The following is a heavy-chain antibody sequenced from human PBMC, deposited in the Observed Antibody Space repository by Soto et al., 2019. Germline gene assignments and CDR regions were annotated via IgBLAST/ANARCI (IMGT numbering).Heavy chain of an antibody. Sequence: SETLSLTCTVSGGSISSSSYFWGWIRQPPGKGLEWIGSINYSGTTYYNPSLKSRVTISVNTSKNQFSLELSSVTAADTAVFYCTRLHWNYGFFNRFDPWGQGTLVTVSS. D-gene: IGHD1-7*01. V-gene: IGHV4-39*01. J-gene: IGHJ5*02. CDR3: TRLHWNYGFFNRFDP. CDR2: INYSGTT. CDR1: GGSISSSSYF.